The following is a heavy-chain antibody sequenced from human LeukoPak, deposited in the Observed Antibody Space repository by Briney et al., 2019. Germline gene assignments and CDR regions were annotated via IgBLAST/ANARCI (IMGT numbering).Heavy chain of an antibody. CDR3: ARRRFSTSSYLDS. V-gene: IGHV1-2*02. CDR1: GYTFTDYY. J-gene: IGHJ4*02. D-gene: IGHD2/OR15-2a*01. CDR2: INPKSGGT. Sequence: ASVKVSCTASGYTFTDYYIHWVLQTPGQGPEWLGWINPKSGGTTTAQTFQGRLTMTRDTSLTTTFLELSTLTSDDTAVYYCARRRFSTSSYLDSWGQGTLVTVSS.